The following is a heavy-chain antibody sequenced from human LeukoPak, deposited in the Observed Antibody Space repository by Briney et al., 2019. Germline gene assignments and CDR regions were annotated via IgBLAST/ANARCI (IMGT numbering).Heavy chain of an antibody. Sequence: SETLSLTCTVSGGSISGYYWSWIRQPPGKGLEWIGYIHYSGSTNYSPSLKSRVTISAETSKNQFSLKLSSVTAVDAAVYYCARGDGTGYYYYGMDVWGQGTTVTVSS. V-gene: IGHV4-59*01. CDR3: ARGDGTGYYYYGMDV. CDR1: GGSISGYY. D-gene: IGHD3/OR15-3a*01. J-gene: IGHJ6*02. CDR2: IHYSGST.